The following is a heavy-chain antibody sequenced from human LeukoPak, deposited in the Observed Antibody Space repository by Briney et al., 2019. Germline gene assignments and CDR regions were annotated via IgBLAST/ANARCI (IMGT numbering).Heavy chain of an antibody. J-gene: IGHJ3*02. CDR3: AREPDSGYDLNGAFDI. CDR2: IYYSGST. CDR1: GGSISSGGYY. D-gene: IGHD5-12*01. Sequence: SETLSLTCTVSGGSISSGGYYWSWIRQHPGKGLEWIGYIYYSGSTNYNPSLKSRVTISVDTSKNQFSLKLSSVTAADTAVYYCAREPDSGYDLNGAFDIWGQGTMVTVSS. V-gene: IGHV4-61*08.